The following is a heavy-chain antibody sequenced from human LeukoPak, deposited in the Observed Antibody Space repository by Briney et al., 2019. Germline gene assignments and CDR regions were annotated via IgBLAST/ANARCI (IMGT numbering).Heavy chain of an antibody. V-gene: IGHV4-34*01. Sequence: KPSETLSLTCAVYGGSFSGYYWSWICQPPGKGLEWIGEINHSGSTNYNPSLKSRVTISVDTSKNQFSLKLSSVTAADTAVYYCARSGSYFLAPLDYWGQGTLVTVSS. CDR1: GGSFSGYY. J-gene: IGHJ4*02. CDR2: INHSGST. D-gene: IGHD1-26*01. CDR3: ARSGSYFLAPLDY.